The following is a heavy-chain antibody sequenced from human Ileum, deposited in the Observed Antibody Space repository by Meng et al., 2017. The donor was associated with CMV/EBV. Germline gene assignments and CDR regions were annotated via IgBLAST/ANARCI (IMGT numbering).Heavy chain of an antibody. CDR3: ARVGYCSSTSCRASDY. V-gene: IGHV3-11*04. D-gene: IGHD2-2*01. J-gene: IGHJ4*02. CDR1: GFTFSAIY. Sequence: GFTFSAIYMRCIRHAPGTALVWVSYIRSSGTTIYYAGSVPGRFTISRDNAQTSLYLQMTSLRAEDTAVYYCARVGYCSSTSCRASDYWGQGTLVTVSS. CDR2: IRSSGTTI.